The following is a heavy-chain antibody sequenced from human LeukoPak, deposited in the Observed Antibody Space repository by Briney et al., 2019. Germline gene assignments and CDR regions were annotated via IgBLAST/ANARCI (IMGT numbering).Heavy chain of an antibody. CDR1: GASISSYY. V-gene: IGHV4-59*01. CDR3: ARDPLYSSSSGYFDS. D-gene: IGHD6-6*01. J-gene: IGHJ4*02. CDR2: IYYTGST. Sequence: SETLPLTCTVSGASISSYYWSWIRQPPGKGLEWIGYIYYTGSTNYNPSLKSRVTISIDTSKNQFSLKLRSMTAADTAVYYCARDPLYSSSSGYFDSWGQGTLVTVSS.